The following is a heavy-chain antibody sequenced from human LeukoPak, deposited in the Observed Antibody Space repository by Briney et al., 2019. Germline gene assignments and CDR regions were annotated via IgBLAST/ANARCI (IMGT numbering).Heavy chain of an antibody. D-gene: IGHD2-2*01. CDR1: GFTFSSYW. V-gene: IGHV3-7*01. CDR2: IKQDGSEK. CDR3: ARGLGASTSCYVDY. Sequence: GGSLRLSCAASGFTFSSYWMSWVRRAPGKGLEWVANIKQDGSEKYYVDSVKGRFTISRDNAKNSLYLQMNSLRAEDTAVYYCARGLGASTSCYVDYWGQGTLVTVSS. J-gene: IGHJ4*02.